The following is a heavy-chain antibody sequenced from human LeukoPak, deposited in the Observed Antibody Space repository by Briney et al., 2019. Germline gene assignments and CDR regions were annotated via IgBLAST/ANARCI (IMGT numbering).Heavy chain of an antibody. D-gene: IGHD3-3*01. CDR3: TRSGYYFRRLDHHYMDV. CDR2: IYYSGST. CDR1: VGSISSSTYY. Sequence: SETLSLTCTVSVGSISSSTYYWGWIRQSPGKGLEWIGSIYYSGSTYYNPSLKSRLTISVDTSQNQFSLKLSSVTAADTAVSYCTRSGYYFRRLDHHYMDVWGKGTTITVSS. J-gene: IGHJ6*03. V-gene: IGHV4-39*01.